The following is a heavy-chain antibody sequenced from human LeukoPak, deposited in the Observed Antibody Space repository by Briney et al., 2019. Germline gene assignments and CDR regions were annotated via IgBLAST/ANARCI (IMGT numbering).Heavy chain of an antibody. CDR2: ISAYNGNT. Sequence: GASVKVPCKASGYTFTSYGISWVRQAPGQGLEWMGWISAYNGNTNYAQKLQGRVTMTTDTSTSTAYMELRSLRSDDTAVYYCARDQDYCSGGSCYSTRADYWGQGTLVTVSS. CDR1: GYTFTSYG. V-gene: IGHV1-18*04. CDR3: ARDQDYCSGGSCYSTRADY. J-gene: IGHJ4*02. D-gene: IGHD2-15*01.